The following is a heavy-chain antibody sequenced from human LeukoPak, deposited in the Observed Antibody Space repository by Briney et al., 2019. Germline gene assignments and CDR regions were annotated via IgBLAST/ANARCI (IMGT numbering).Heavy chain of an antibody. Sequence: SETLSLTCTVSGGSISSYYWSWIRQPAGKGLEWIGRIYTSGSTNYNPSLKSRVTMSVDTSKNQFSLKLSSVTAADTAVYYCARVIYDYAREAYYYYYMDVWGKGTTVTISS. CDR2: IYTSGST. CDR3: ARVIYDYAREAYYYYYMDV. CDR1: GGSISSYY. D-gene: IGHD3-16*01. J-gene: IGHJ6*03. V-gene: IGHV4-4*07.